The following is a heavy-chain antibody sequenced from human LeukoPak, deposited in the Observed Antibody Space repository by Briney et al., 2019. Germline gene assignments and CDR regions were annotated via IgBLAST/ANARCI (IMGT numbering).Heavy chain of an antibody. Sequence: GGSLRLSCAASGFTFSSYGMSWVRQAPEKGLEWVSAISGSGGSTYYADSVKGRFTISRDNSKNTLYLQMNSLRAEDTAVYYCAKDRERYFDWLFYWGQGTLVTVSS. J-gene: IGHJ4*02. V-gene: IGHV3-23*01. D-gene: IGHD3-9*01. CDR3: AKDRERYFDWLFY. CDR1: GFTFSSYG. CDR2: ISGSGGST.